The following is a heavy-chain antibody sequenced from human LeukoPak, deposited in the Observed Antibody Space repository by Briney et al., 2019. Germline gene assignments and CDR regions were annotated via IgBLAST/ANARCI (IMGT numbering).Heavy chain of an antibody. CDR3: TREGDGDYGYYFDY. V-gene: IGHV4-4*07. J-gene: IGHJ4*02. CDR1: GGSISSYY. Sequence: PSETLSLTCTVSGGSISSYYWSWIRQPAGKGLEWIGRIYTSGSTNYNPSLKSRVTISVDKSKNQFSLKLSSVTAADTAVYYCTREGDGDYGYYFDYWGQGTLVTVSS. D-gene: IGHD4-17*01. CDR2: IYTSGST.